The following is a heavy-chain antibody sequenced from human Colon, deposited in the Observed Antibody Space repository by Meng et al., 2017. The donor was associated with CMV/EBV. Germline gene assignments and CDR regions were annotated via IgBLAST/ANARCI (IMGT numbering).Heavy chain of an antibody. CDR1: GYTFRSYA. CDR3: ARGLRYFDWLPPSSWFDP. D-gene: IGHD3-9*01. J-gene: IGHJ5*02. Sequence: ASVKVSCKASGYTFRSYAISWVRQAPGQGLEWMGWMNPNSGNTGYAQKFQGRVTITRNTSISTAYMELSSLRSEDTAVYYCARGLRYFDWLPPSSWFDPWGQGTLVTVSS. V-gene: IGHV1-8*03. CDR2: MNPNSGNT.